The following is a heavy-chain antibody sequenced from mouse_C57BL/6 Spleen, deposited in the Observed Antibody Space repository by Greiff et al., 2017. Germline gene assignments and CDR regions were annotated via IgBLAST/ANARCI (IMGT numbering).Heavy chain of an antibody. Sequence: QVQLQQPGAELVMPGASVKLSCKASGYTFTSYWMNWVKQRPGQGLEWIGEIDPSDSYTNYNQKFKGKSTLTVDKSSSTAYMQLSSLTSEDYAVYYCSRGGNYSYYEVDYWGQGTTLTVAS. V-gene: IGHV1-69*01. CDR3: SRGGNYSYYEVDY. J-gene: IGHJ2*01. D-gene: IGHD2-12*01. CDR1: GYTFTSYW. CDR2: IDPSDSYT.